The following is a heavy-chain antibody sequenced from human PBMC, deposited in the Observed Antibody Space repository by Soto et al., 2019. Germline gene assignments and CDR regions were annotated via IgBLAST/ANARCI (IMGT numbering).Heavy chain of an antibody. V-gene: IGHV3-21*01. Sequence: ASLRLSCEGSGFTFRSHSMNWVRQAPGRGLEWVASISTSSSIIYYGDSVRGRFIISRDNAKNSLDLQMDSLRVEDTAVYYCARENKDVNKSTSISSGFHGMDVWGQGITVTVSS. D-gene: IGHD2-2*01. J-gene: IGHJ6*02. CDR2: ISTSSSII. CDR3: ARENKDVNKSTSISSGFHGMDV. CDR1: GFTFRSHS.